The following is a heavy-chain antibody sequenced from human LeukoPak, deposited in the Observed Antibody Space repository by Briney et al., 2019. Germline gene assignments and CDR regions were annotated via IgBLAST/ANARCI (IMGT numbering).Heavy chain of an antibody. D-gene: IGHD2-21*01. CDR1: GFTFSSYA. Sequence: GGSLRLSCAASGFTFSSYAMTWVRQAPGKGLEWVSGIGGSGGSTYYADSVRGRFTISRDNSKNTLYLQMNRLRAEDAAVYYCAKAPVTTCSGAYCYPFDYWGQGTLVTVSS. CDR2: IGGSGGST. V-gene: IGHV3-23*01. CDR3: AKAPVTTCSGAYCYPFDY. J-gene: IGHJ4*02.